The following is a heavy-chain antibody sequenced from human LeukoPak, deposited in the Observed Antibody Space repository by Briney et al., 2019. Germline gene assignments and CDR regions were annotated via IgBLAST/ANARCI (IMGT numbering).Heavy chain of an antibody. Sequence: GGSLRLSCAASGFTFSPYAVSWVRQAPGKGLEWVSAITGSATSTYYADSVQGRFTISRDNSKNTLYLQMNSLSAEDTALYFCARHPRGYCSGGSCYDGSFDYRGQGTLVTVS. D-gene: IGHD2-15*01. CDR3: ARHPRGYCSGGSCYDGSFDY. CDR2: ITGSATST. J-gene: IGHJ4*02. CDR1: GFTFSPYA. V-gene: IGHV3-23*01.